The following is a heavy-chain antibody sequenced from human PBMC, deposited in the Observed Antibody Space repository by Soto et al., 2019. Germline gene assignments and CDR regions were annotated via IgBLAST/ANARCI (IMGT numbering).Heavy chain of an antibody. V-gene: IGHV4-59*01. CDR3: ARGSLRLGYCSGGSCPNYYYYYMDV. D-gene: IGHD2-15*01. Sequence: SETLSLTCTVSGGSISSYYWSWIRQPPGKGLEWIGYIYYSGSTNYNPSLKSRVTISVDTSKNQFSLMLSSVTAADTAVYYCARGSLRLGYCSGGSCPNYYYYYMDVWGKGTTVTVSS. CDR1: GGSISSYY. J-gene: IGHJ6*03. CDR2: IYYSGST.